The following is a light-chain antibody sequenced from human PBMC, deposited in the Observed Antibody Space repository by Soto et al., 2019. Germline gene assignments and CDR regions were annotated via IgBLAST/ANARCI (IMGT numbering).Light chain of an antibody. CDR2: EVS. V-gene: IGLV2-14*01. Sequence: QSVLTQPRSVSGSPGQSITISCTGTSSDVGGYNYVSWYQQHPGKAPKLMIYEVSNRPSGVSNRFSGSKSGNTASLTISGLQAEDEADYYCSSYTSSSTPHVVFGGGTQLTVL. CDR3: SSYTSSSTPHVV. J-gene: IGLJ2*01. CDR1: SSDVGGYNY.